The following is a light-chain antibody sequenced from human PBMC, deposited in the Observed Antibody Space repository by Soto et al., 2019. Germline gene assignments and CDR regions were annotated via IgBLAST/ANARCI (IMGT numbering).Light chain of an antibody. CDR2: EVS. CDR3: RSYAGSNNYV. CDR1: SSDVGGYNY. J-gene: IGLJ1*01. V-gene: IGLV2-8*01. Sequence: QSVLTQPPSASGSPGQSVTISCTGTSSDVGGYNYVSWYQQHPGKAPKLMIYEVSKRPSGVPDRFSGSKSGNTASLTVSGLQADVEADYYCRSYAGSNNYVFGTGTKVTVL.